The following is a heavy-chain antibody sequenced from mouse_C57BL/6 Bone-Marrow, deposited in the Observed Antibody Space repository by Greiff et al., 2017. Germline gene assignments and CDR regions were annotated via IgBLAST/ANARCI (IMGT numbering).Heavy chain of an antibody. CDR3: ASGYYCGSSSWFAY. CDR2: IYPRSGNT. CDR1: GYTFTSYG. Sequence: QVQLQQSGAELARPGASVKLSCKASGYTFTSYGISWVKQRTGQGLEWIGEIYPRSGNTYYNEKFKGKATLTADKSSSTAYMELRSLTSEDSAVYFCASGYYCGSSSWFAYWGQGTLVTVSA. D-gene: IGHD1-1*01. J-gene: IGHJ3*01. V-gene: IGHV1-81*01.